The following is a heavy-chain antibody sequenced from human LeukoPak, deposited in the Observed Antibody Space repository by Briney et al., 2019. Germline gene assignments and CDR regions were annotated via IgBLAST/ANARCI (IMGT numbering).Heavy chain of an antibody. CDR1: GYTLTELS. D-gene: IGHD4-17*01. V-gene: IGHV1-24*01. Sequence: ASVKVSCKVSGYTLTELSMHWVRQAPGKGLEWMGGFDPEDGETIYAQKFQGRVTMTEDTSTDTAYMELSSLRSEDTAVYYCATVFEPWIPHGDPSDAVDIWGQGTMVTVSS. CDR2: FDPEDGET. J-gene: IGHJ3*02. CDR3: ATVFEPWIPHGDPSDAVDI.